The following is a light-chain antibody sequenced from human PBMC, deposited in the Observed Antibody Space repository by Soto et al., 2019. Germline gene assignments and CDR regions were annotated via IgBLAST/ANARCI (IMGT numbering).Light chain of an antibody. Sequence: DIQMTQSPSTLSASVGDTVTITCRASESISIWLAWYQQKPGKAPNLLIYAASSLQPGAPSIFSGSGSGTDFTLTISSLHLEDVATYYCQQSYSAPFTFGPGTKVDIK. CDR1: ESISIW. J-gene: IGKJ3*01. CDR3: QQSYSAPFT. CDR2: AAS. V-gene: IGKV1-39*01.